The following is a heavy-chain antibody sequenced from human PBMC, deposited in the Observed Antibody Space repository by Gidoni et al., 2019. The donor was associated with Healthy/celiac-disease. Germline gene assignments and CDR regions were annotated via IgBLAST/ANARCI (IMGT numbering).Heavy chain of an antibody. CDR3: ARDPERGQLVLGWFDP. Sequence: QVQLVESGGGVVQPGRSLRLPCAAAGFPVSCFAMHWVRQAPGKGLEWVAVISYDGSNKYYADSVKGRFTISRDNSKNTLYLQMNSLRAEDTAVYYCARDPERGQLVLGWFDPWGQGTLVTVSS. CDR2: ISYDGSNK. J-gene: IGHJ5*02. V-gene: IGHV3-30-3*01. CDR1: GFPVSCFA. D-gene: IGHD6-6*01.